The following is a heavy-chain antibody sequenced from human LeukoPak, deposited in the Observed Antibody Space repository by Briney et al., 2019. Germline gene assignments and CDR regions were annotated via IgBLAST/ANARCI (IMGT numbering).Heavy chain of an antibody. CDR2: INPNSGGT. D-gene: IGHD1-26*01. J-gene: IGHJ4*02. V-gene: IGHV1-2*02. CDR3: ARYRTGASVNFDY. Sequence: GSLKVSCKASGYTFSGYYMHWVRQAPGQGLEWMGWINPNSGGTNYAQKFQGRVTMTRDTSISTVYMELSRLRSDDTAVYYCARYRTGASVNFDYWGQGALVTVSS. CDR1: GYTFSGYY.